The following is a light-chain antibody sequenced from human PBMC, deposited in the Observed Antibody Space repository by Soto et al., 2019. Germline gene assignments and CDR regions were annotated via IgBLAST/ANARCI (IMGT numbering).Light chain of an antibody. CDR1: SSNIGAGYD. CDR3: QSYDSGLSGKV. V-gene: IGLV1-40*01. J-gene: IGLJ2*01. Sequence: QSALTQPPSVSGAPGQRVDISCTGSSSNIGAGYDVHWYQQLPGRAPKLLIYDDTHRPSGVPDRFSGSKSGTSASLAITGLQAEDEAHYYCQSYDSGLSGKVFGGGTKVTVL. CDR2: DDT.